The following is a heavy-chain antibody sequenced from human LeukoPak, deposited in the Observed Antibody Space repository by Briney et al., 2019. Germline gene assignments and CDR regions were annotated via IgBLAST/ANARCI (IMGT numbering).Heavy chain of an antibody. CDR3: AKVGNDYVWGSYRGLFDY. CDR1: GFTFSSYA. J-gene: IGHJ4*02. Sequence: PGGSLRLSCAASGFTFSSYAMSWVRQAPGKGLEWVSVISGSGGSTYYADSVKGRFTISRDNSRNTLFLQMNSLRAEDTAVYYCAKVGNDYVWGSYRGLFDYWGQGTLVTVSS. V-gene: IGHV3-23*01. D-gene: IGHD3-16*02. CDR2: ISGSGGST.